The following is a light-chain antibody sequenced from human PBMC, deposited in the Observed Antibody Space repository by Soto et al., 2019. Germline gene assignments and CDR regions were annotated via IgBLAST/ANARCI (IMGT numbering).Light chain of an antibody. J-gene: IGKJ5*01. CDR2: GAS. Sequence: EIVMMQSPATLSVSPGERATLSCRASQSVGSNLAWYQQKPGQGPRLLIYGASTRATGIPARFSGSGSGTDFTLTISSLEPEDFAVYYCQQRSNWITFGQGTRLEIK. CDR1: QSVGSN. V-gene: IGKV3-15*01. CDR3: QQRSNWIT.